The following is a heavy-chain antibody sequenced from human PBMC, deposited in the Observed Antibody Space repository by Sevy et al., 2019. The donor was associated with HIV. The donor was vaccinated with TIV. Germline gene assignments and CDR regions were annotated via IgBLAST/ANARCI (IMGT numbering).Heavy chain of an antibody. CDR2: ISSSGSSM. Sequence: GGSLRLSCTASGFTFSSYDMNWVRQAPGKGLERVSKISSSGSSMYYADSVKGRFTISRDNAKNSLKLQMNSLRAEDTAVYYCTRNGGAFDNGFDPWGQGTLVTVSS. CDR3: TRNGGAFDNGFDP. V-gene: IGHV3-48*03. D-gene: IGHD2-8*01. CDR1: GFTFSSYD. J-gene: IGHJ5*02.